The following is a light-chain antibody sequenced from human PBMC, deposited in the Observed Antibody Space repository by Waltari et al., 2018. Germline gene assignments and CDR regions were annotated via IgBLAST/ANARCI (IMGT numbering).Light chain of an antibody. CDR3: SSYTGSPTLVV. CDR2: EVS. CDR1: NSDIGAYKD. V-gene: IGLV2-14*01. Sequence: QSALSQPASVSGSPGQSISISCTGTNSDIGAYKDFSWYQQFPGKAPKLMIYEVSNRHCGVSNRFSCSKSGNTASLTISGLQTEYGGDYYCSSYTGSPTLVVFGGGTKVTVL. J-gene: IGLJ2*01.